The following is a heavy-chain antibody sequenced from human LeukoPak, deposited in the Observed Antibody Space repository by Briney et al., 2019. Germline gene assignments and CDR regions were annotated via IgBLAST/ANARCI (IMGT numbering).Heavy chain of an antibody. CDR1: DDSVSSDRYY. D-gene: IGHD6-13*01. V-gene: IGHV4-61*01. J-gene: IGHJ4*02. Sequence: SETLSLTCSVSDDSVSSDRYYWSWLRQPPGKGLEWIGFNGGTKYNPSLKSRVTISVDTSKNQFSLKLSSVTAADTAVYYCAREEYSSSWYDYWGQGTLVTVSS. CDR2: NGGT. CDR3: AREEYSSSWYDY.